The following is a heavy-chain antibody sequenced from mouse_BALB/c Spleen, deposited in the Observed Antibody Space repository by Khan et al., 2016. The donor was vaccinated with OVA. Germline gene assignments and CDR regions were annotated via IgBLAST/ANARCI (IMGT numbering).Heavy chain of an antibody. V-gene: IGHV2-5*01. CDR3: AKEDYYGNTYGYFDV. J-gene: IGHJ1*01. CDR1: GFSLTSYG. Sequence: QVTLKESGPGLVQPSQSLSITCTVSGFSLTSYGLHWVRQSPGKGLEWLGVIWSGGNTDYNAAFMSRLSITKDNSKSQIFFKMNSLQTDDTAMYYCAKEDYYGNTYGYFDVWGAGTTVTVSS. D-gene: IGHD1-1*01. CDR2: IWSGGNT.